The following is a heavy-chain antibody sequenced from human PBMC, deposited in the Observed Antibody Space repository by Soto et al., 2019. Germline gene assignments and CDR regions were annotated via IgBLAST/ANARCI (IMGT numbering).Heavy chain of an antibody. Sequence: ASVQISCKASGYTFSSYAMHWLRQAPGQRLEWMGWINAGNGNTKYSQKFQGRVTITRDTSASTAYMELSSLRSEDTAVYYCARETPPSGYSSGWYGVGAFDIWGQGTMVTVSS. CDR2: INAGNGNT. D-gene: IGHD6-19*01. CDR1: GYTFSSYA. J-gene: IGHJ3*02. V-gene: IGHV1-3*01. CDR3: ARETPPSGYSSGWYGVGAFDI.